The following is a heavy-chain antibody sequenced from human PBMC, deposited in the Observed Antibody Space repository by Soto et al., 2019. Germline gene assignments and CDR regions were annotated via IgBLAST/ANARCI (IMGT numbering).Heavy chain of an antibody. J-gene: IGHJ4*02. CDR3: AKGLALMADH. D-gene: IGHD2-21*01. Sequence: LRLSCTDSVFSFNTYVMDWVRQAPGKGLEWVARILYDGSKEYYADPVKGRFTISRDNSKNTLYLQMDRLRVEDTAVYFCAKGLALMADHWGQGTPVTVSS. V-gene: IGHV3-30*18. CDR1: VFSFNTYV. CDR2: ILYDGSKE.